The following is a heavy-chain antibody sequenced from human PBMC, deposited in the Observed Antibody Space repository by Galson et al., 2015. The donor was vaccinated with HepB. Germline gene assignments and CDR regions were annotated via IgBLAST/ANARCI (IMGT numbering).Heavy chain of an antibody. CDR1: GFSFDDYT. D-gene: IGHD6-19*01. Sequence: SLRLSCAASGFSFDDYTMHWVRQAPGKGLEWVSLITWEGGDRNYADSVKGRFIISRDNSKNSLYLQMNSLRTEDTALYYCAKDMETSGWGNYNYALDVWGQGTTVTVSS. CDR2: ITWEGGDR. CDR3: AKDMETSGWGNYNYALDV. V-gene: IGHV3-43*01. J-gene: IGHJ6*02.